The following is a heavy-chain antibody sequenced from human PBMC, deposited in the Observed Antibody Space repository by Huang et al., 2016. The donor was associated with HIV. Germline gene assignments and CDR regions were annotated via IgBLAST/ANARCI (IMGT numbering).Heavy chain of an antibody. D-gene: IGHD3-10*01. CDR1: GYPFTTFG. V-gene: IGHV1-18*04. CDR2: ISPYNGRT. CDR3: ARSYGSGNDFLDF. Sequence: QVQLVQSGTEVRKPGASVKVSCKASGYPFTTFGITWVRQAPGQGLEWMGWISPYNGRTEYEQKLRGRITMTKDTSTTTAYMELRTLTSDDTAVYYCARSYGSGNDFLDFWGQGTLVTVSS. J-gene: IGHJ3*01.